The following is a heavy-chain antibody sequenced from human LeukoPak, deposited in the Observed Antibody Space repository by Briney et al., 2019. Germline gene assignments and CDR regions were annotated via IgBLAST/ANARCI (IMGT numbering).Heavy chain of an antibody. J-gene: IGHJ4*02. CDR2: ISGSGGST. D-gene: IGHD2-2*01. Sequence: PGGSLRLSRAASGFTFSSYAMSWVRRAPGKGLEWVSAISGSGGSTYYAGSVKGRFTISRDNSKNTLYLQMNSLRAEDTAVYYCAKGHYYGSTSCSDYWGQGTLVTVSS. CDR1: GFTFSSYA. V-gene: IGHV3-23*01. CDR3: AKGHYYGSTSCSDY.